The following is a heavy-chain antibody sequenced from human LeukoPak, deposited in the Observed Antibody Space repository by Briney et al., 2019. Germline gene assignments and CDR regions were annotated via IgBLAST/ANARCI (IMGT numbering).Heavy chain of an antibody. CDR1: GYSFTSYW. Sequence: GESLKISCKGSGYSFTSYWIGWVRQMPGKGLEWMGIIYPGDSDTRYSPSFQGQVTISADKSISTAYLQWSSLKASDTAMYYCARRISGGYSYGLSLDAFDIWGQGTMVTVSS. CDR3: ARRISGGYSYGLSLDAFDI. J-gene: IGHJ3*02. CDR2: IYPGDSDT. V-gene: IGHV5-51*01. D-gene: IGHD5-18*01.